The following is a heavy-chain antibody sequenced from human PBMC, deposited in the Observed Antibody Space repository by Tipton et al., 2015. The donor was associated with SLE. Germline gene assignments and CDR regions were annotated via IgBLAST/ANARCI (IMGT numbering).Heavy chain of an antibody. J-gene: IGHJ6*03. CDR2: IYYSGST. CDR1: GGSISSGDYY. D-gene: IGHD5-18*01. V-gene: IGHV4-39*07. CDR3: ARAGLGYTYYYYMDV. Sequence: TLSLTCTVSGGSISSGDYYWGWIRQSPGKGLEWIGSIYYSGSTYYNPSLKSRVTISVDTSKNQFSLKLSSVTAADTAVYYCARAGLGYTYYYYMDVWGKGTTVTVSS.